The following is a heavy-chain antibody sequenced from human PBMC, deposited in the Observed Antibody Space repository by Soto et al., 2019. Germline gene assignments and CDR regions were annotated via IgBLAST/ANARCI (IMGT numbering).Heavy chain of an antibody. CDR1: GFAFSSYA. CDR3: AKDVRTGTTRKDFES. CDR2: ISGSAGST. Sequence: GGSLRLSCAASGFAFSSYAMVWVRQAPGKGLEWVSGISGSAGSTYYADSVRCRFTISRDNSKNTLYLQMNSLRAEDTALYYCAKDVRTGTTRKDFESWGQGTRGTVSS. V-gene: IGHV3-23*01. J-gene: IGHJ3*02. D-gene: IGHD1-7*01.